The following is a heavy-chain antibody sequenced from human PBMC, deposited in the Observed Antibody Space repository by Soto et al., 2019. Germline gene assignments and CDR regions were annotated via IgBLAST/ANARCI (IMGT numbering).Heavy chain of an antibody. D-gene: IGHD3-16*01. Sequence: GGSLRLSCAASGFTFSSYAMSWVRQAPGKGLEWVSAISGSGGSTYYADSVKGRFTNSRDNSKNTLYLQMNSLRAEDTAVYYCAKEPYDYIWGRTNYFDYWGQGTLVTVSS. CDR3: AKEPYDYIWGRTNYFDY. CDR2: ISGSGGST. V-gene: IGHV3-23*01. CDR1: GFTFSSYA. J-gene: IGHJ4*02.